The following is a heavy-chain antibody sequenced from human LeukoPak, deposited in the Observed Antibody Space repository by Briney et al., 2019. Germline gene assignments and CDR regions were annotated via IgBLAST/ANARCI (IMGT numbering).Heavy chain of an antibody. V-gene: IGHV3-7*01. CDR2: IKQDESEK. J-gene: IGHJ4*02. Sequence: GGSLRLSCAASGFTFSSYWMTWVRQAPGKGLEWVANIKQDESEKHYVDSVKGRFTISGDNAKNSLYLQMNSLGAEDTAVYYCARSVGLHYYDSSGYFDSWGQGTLVTVSS. CDR1: GFTFSSYW. CDR3: ARSVGLHYYDSSGYFDS. D-gene: IGHD3-22*01.